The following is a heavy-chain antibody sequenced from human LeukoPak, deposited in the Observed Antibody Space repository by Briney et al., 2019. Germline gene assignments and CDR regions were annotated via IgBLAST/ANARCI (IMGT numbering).Heavy chain of an antibody. Sequence: SETLSLTCTVSGGSISNYYWNWIRQFPGKGLEWIGYISHGGSTNYSPSLESRVTISVDPSKNQFSLKVISVTAADAAVYYCAREGTYDILTGYSTSFDSFDIWGQGKMVTVSS. CDR1: GGSISNYY. J-gene: IGHJ3*02. CDR3: AREGTYDILTGYSTSFDSFDI. CDR2: ISHGGST. V-gene: IGHV4-59*01. D-gene: IGHD3-9*01.